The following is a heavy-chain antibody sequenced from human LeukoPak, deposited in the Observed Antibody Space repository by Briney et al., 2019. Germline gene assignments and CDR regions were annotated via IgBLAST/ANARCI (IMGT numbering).Heavy chain of an antibody. CDR1: GGSISGYY. D-gene: IGHD1-14*01. J-gene: IGHJ4*02. V-gene: IGHV4-34*01. CDR3: ACPSGNHLYSFDY. Sequence: KSSETLSLTCTVSGGSISGYYWSWIRQPPGKGLEWIGEINHSGSTNYNPSLKSRVTISVDTSKNQFSLKLSSVTAADTAVYYCACPSGNHLYSFDYWGQGTLVTVSS. CDR2: INHSGST.